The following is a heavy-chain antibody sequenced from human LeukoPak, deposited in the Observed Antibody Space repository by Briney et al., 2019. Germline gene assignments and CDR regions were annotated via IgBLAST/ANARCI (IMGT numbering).Heavy chain of an antibody. CDR2: STTGGYT. D-gene: IGHD5-24*01. J-gene: IGHJ5*02. Sequence: GGSLRLSCVGSGFSFSTYDMGWVRQTPGKGLEWVSASTTGGYTEDADSVKGRFTISRDNSQNTLFLQMHSLRAEDTAAYYCAKKPATIKFPFDIWGQGTLVTFSP. CDR3: AKKPATIKFPFDI. CDR1: GFSFSTYD. V-gene: IGHV3-23*01.